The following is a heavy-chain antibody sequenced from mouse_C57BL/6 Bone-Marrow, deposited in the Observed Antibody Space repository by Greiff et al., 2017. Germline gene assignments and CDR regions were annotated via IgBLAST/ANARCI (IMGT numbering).Heavy chain of an antibody. J-gene: IGHJ1*03. V-gene: IGHV2-3*01. CDR1: GFSLTSYG. D-gene: IGHD2-4*01. CDR3: AKYAFYDYDGYWYFDV. Sequence: VPGVESGPGLVAPSQSLSITCTVSGFSLTSYGVSWVRQPPGKGLEWLGVIWGDGSTNYHSALISRLSISKDNSKSQVFLKLNSLQTDDTATYYCAKYAFYDYDGYWYFDVWGTGTTVTVSS. CDR2: IWGDGST.